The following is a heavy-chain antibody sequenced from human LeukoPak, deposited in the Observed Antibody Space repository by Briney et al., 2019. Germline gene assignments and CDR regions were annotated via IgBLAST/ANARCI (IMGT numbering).Heavy chain of an antibody. V-gene: IGHV4-34*01. CDR2: INHSGST. CDR1: GGSFSGYY. Sequence: SETLSLTCAVYGGSFSGYYWSWIRQPPGKGLEWIGEINHSGSTNYNPSLKSRVTLSVDTSKNQFSLKLSSVTAADTAVYYCARGSTTAVAGIDYWGQGTLVTVSS. J-gene: IGHJ4*02. CDR3: ARGSTTAVAGIDY. D-gene: IGHD6-19*01.